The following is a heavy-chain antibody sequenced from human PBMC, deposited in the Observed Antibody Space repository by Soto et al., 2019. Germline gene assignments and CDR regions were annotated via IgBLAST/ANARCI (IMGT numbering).Heavy chain of an antibody. Sequence: EVQLVESGGGLVQPGGSLRLCCAASGFTFSSYWMSWVRQAPGKGLEWVANIKQDGSEEYFVDSVKGRFTISRDNAKNSLYLQMSSLRAEDTAVYYCARNWRDSSGWHNFDYWGQGTLVTVSS. CDR3: ARNWRDSSGWHNFDY. CDR2: IKQDGSEE. D-gene: IGHD6-19*01. V-gene: IGHV3-7*01. CDR1: GFTFSSYW. J-gene: IGHJ4*02.